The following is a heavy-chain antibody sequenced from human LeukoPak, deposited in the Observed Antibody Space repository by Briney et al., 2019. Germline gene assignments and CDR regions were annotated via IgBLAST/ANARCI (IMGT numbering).Heavy chain of an antibody. CDR2: IIPT. J-gene: IGHJ3*02. CDR1: GYTFIAYY. D-gene: IGHD3-22*01. CDR3: ARIYVSYYYDSSGYPDAFDI. V-gene: IGHV1-2*04. Sequence: ASVKVSCKASGYTFIAYYMHWVRQAPGQGLEWMGWIIPTNYAQRFQGWVTMTRDTSVSTAYMEVSRLTCDDTAVYYCARIYVSYYYDSSGYPDAFDIWGQGTMVTVSS.